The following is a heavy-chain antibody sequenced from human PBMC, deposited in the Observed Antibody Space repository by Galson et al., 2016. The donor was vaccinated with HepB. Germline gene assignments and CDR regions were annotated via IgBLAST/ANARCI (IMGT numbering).Heavy chain of an antibody. J-gene: IGHJ4*02. CDR3: TRGIRGVNYFDA. CDR2: INTNTGNP. V-gene: IGHV7-4-1*02. Sequence: SVKVSCKASGYTFTTYAIHWVRQAPGQGLEWLGWINTNTGNPTSAQDFTGRFVLSSDTSVSTAYLQITSLRAEDTAVYFCTRGIRGVNYFDAWGQGTLITVS. CDR1: GYTFTTYA. D-gene: IGHD3-10*01.